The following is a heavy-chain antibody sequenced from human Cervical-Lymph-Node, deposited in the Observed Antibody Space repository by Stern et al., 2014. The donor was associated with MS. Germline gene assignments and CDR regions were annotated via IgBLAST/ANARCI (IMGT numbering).Heavy chain of an antibody. CDR2: INAGNGTT. CDR3: ARWGHADAFDA. D-gene: IGHD3-16*01. V-gene: IGHV1-3*01. CDR1: GYTFTNYA. J-gene: IGHJ3*01. Sequence: QVKLVQSGAEVREPGASVKVSCQAFGYTFTNYAMHWVRKAPGQRFEYMGWINAGNGTTKYLTKFQGRVTITRETSATTVYMELSSLRSEDTAVYYCARWGHADAFDAWGQGTVVIVSS.